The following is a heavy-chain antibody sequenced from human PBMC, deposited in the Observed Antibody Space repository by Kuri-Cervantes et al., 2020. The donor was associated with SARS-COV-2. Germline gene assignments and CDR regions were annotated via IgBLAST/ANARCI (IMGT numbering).Heavy chain of an antibody. CDR3: AKSSSGSYVHFQH. Sequence: GGSLRLSCAASGFTFSSYAMSGVRQAPGKGREWVSAISGSGGSTYYADSVKGRFTISRDNSKNTLYLQMNSLRAEDTDVYYCAKSSSGSYVHFQHWGQGTLVTVSS. CDR1: GFTFSSYA. V-gene: IGHV3-23*01. J-gene: IGHJ1*01. D-gene: IGHD1-26*01. CDR2: ISGSGGST.